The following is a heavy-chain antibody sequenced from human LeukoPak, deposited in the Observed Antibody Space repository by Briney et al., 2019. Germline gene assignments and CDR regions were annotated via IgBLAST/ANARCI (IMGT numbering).Heavy chain of an antibody. V-gene: IGHV1-46*01. J-gene: IGHJ5*02. CDR2: INPSGGST. CDR1: GYTFTSYY. D-gene: IGHD6-19*01. Sequence: ASVKVSCKASGYTFTSYYMHGVRQAPGQGLEWMGIINPSGGSTSYAQKFQGRVTMTRDTSTSTVYMELSSLRSEDTAVYYCAKETGDDSSGFYDGFDPWGQGTLVTVSS. CDR3: AKETGDDSSGFYDGFDP.